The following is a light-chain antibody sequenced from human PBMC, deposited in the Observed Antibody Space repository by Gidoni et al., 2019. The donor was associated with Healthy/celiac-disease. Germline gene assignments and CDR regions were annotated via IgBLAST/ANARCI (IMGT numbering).Light chain of an antibody. CDR1: QSISSY. CDR2: AAS. Sequence: DIQMTQSPSSLSASVGDRVTITCRASQSISSYLNWYQQKPGKAHKLLIYAASSLQSGVPSRFSGSGSGTDFTLTISSLQPEDFATYYCQQSYSTHPFTFGPGTKVEIK. CDR3: QQSYSTHPFT. V-gene: IGKV1-39*01. J-gene: IGKJ3*01.